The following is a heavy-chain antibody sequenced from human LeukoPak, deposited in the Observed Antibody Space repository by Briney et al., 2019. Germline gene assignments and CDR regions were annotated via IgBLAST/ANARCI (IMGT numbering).Heavy chain of an antibody. D-gene: IGHD2-15*01. J-gene: IGHJ6*02. CDR2: ISSSSSYI. Sequence: GGSLRLSCAASGFTFSSYSMNWVRQAPGKGLEWVSSISSSSSYIYYADSVKGRFTISRDNAKNSLYLQMNSLRAEDTAVYYCARDGNCRYCSGGSCHPAGMDVWGQGTTVTVSS. V-gene: IGHV3-21*01. CDR3: ARDGNCRYCSGGSCHPAGMDV. CDR1: GFTFSSYS.